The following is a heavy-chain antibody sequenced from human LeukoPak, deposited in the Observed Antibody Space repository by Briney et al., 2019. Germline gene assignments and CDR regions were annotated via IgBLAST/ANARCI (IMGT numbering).Heavy chain of an antibody. CDR3: ARRQVCSGGSCYSFDY. V-gene: IGHV5-51*01. CDR2: IYPGDSDT. D-gene: IGHD2-15*01. CDR1: GYSFTSYW. Sequence: KGGESLKISCKGSGYSFTSYWIGWVRQMPGKGLEWMGIIYPGDSDTRYSPSFQGQVTISADKSISTAYLQWSSLKASDTAMYYCARRQVCSGGSCYSFDYWGQGTLVTVSS. J-gene: IGHJ4*02.